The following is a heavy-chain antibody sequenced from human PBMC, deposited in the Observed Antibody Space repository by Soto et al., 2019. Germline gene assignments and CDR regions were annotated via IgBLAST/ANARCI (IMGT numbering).Heavy chain of an antibody. CDR2: ISYSGST. J-gene: IGHJ4*02. CDR3: ARVVVTGIARGYLDY. V-gene: IGHV4-39*02. CDR1: GGSISSSNYY. D-gene: IGHD2-21*02. Sequence: PSETLSLTCTVSGGSISSSNYYWGWIRQPPGRGLEWIGSISYSGSTYYNPSLESRVTISVDTSKNHISLKLSSVTAADTAVYYCARVVVTGIARGYLDYWGQGTLVTVSS.